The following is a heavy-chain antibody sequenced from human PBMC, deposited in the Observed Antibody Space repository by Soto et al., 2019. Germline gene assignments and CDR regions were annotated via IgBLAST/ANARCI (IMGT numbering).Heavy chain of an antibody. Sequence: SETLSLTWAVYGGSFSGYYWSWIRQPPGKGLEWIGEINHSGSTNYNPSLKSRVTISVDTSKNQFSLKLSSVTAADTAVYYRGSRIAVGHETGALDIAGPGTMVTV. D-gene: IGHD6-19*01. CDR3: GSRIAVGHETGALDI. CDR2: INHSGST. V-gene: IGHV4-34*01. J-gene: IGHJ3*02. CDR1: GGSFSGYY.